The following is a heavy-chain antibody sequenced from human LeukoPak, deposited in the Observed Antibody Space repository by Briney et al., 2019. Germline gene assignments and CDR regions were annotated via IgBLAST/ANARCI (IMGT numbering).Heavy chain of an antibody. V-gene: IGHV3-33*01. Sequence: GRSLRLSCAASGVTFSSCGMHWVRQAPGKGLEWVAVIWYDGSNKYYADSVKGRFTISRDNSKNTLYLQMNSLRAEDTAVYYCARAGLRYCSGGSCREIDYWGQGTLVTVSS. CDR1: GVTFSSCG. CDR3: ARAGLRYCSGGSCREIDY. J-gene: IGHJ4*02. CDR2: IWYDGSNK. D-gene: IGHD2-15*01.